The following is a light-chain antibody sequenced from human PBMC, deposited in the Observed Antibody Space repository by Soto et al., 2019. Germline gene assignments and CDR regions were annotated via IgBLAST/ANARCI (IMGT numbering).Light chain of an antibody. Sequence: EIVLTQSPGTVSLSPGETTSLSCRASQTVSGSYLAWYQQKPGQAPRLLIYGTTSRATGVPDRFSGGGSGTAFTLTISGLEPEDFAFYNCQQYVSSPPTFGGGTKVEIK. J-gene: IGKJ4*01. V-gene: IGKV3-20*01. CDR1: QTVSGSY. CDR2: GTT. CDR3: QQYVSSPPT.